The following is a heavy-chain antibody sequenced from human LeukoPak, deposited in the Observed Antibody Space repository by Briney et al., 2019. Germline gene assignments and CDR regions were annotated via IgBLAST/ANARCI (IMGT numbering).Heavy chain of an antibody. CDR3: ARDLVTVTKGFDI. CDR2: ISYIGST. V-gene: IGHV4-59*11. J-gene: IGHJ3*02. CDR1: GDSFSSHY. Sequence: PSETLSLTCVVSGDSFSSHYWTWIRQSPGKGLEWIGYISYIGSTNYSPSLKSRVTISIDTSKNQFSLKLRSVTAADTAVYYCARDLVTVTKGFDIWGQGTMVSVSS. D-gene: IGHD4-17*01.